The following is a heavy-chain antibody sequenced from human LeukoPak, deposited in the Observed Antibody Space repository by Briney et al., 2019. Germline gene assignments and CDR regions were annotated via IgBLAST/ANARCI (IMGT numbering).Heavy chain of an antibody. J-gene: IGHJ3*02. CDR1: GYTFNSYG. CDR2: ISTYNGNT. D-gene: IGHD4-17*01. Sequence: GASVKVSCKASGYTFNSYGISWVRQAPGQGLEWMGWISTYNGNTNYAQKLQDRVTISTDTSTSTVYMELRSLRSDDTAVYYCAATGDDAFDIWGQGTKVAVSS. CDR3: AATGDDAFDI. V-gene: IGHV1-18*04.